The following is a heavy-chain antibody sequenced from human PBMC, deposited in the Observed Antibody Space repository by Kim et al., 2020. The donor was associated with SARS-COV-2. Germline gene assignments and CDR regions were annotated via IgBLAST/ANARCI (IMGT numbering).Heavy chain of an antibody. D-gene: IGHD3-3*01. CDR2: FDPEDGET. J-gene: IGHJ5*02. Sequence: ASVKVSCKVSGYTLTELSMHWVRQAPGKGLEWMGGFDPEDGETIYAQKFQGRVTMTEDTSTDTAYMELSSLRAEDTAMYYCATSPGVWSGYAARWVDPWGQGPLVTVSS. V-gene: IGHV1-24*01. CDR3: ATSPGVWSGYAARWVDP. CDR1: GYTLTELS.